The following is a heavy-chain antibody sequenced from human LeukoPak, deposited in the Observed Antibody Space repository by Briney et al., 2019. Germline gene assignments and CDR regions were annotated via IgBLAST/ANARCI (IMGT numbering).Heavy chain of an antibody. V-gene: IGHV3-74*01. Sequence: PGGSLRLSCAASGFTFSSYWMHWVRQAPGKGLVWVSRINSDGSSTSYADSVKGRFTISRDNAKNTLYLQMNSLRAEDTAVYYCGSQRWLQSSFDYWGQGTLVTVSS. CDR1: GFTFSSYW. J-gene: IGHJ4*02. D-gene: IGHD5-24*01. CDR3: GSQRWLQSSFDY. CDR2: INSDGSST.